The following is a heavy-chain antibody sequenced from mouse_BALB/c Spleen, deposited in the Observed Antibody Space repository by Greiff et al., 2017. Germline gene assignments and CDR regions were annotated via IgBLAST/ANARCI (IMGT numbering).Heavy chain of an antibody. V-gene: IGHV1S137*01. CDR3: ARLTRSTDYCAMDY. CDR1: GYTFTDYA. Sequence: QVQLQQSGAELVRPGVSVKISCKGSGYTFTDYAMHWVKQSHAKSLEWIGVISTYYGDASSNQKFKGMATLTVDKSSSTAYMELARLTSEDSAIYYFARLTRSTDYCAMDYWGQGTSVTVSA. J-gene: IGHJ4*01. CDR2: ISTYYGDA. D-gene: IGHD1-1*01.